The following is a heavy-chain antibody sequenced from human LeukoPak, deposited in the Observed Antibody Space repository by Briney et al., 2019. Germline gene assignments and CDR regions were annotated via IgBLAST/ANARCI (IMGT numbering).Heavy chain of an antibody. V-gene: IGHV6-1*01. Sequence: SQTLSLTCAISGXXXXSNXAAXXWIRXXXXXXXXXXXXXXXXSKWYNDYAVSVKSRITINPDTSKNQFSLQLNSVTPEDTAVYYCARDIVDEQQLVYYFDYLGQGTLVTVSS. J-gene: IGHJ4*02. CDR2: XXXXSKWYN. CDR3: ARDIVDEQQLVYYFDY. CDR1: GXXXXSNXAA. D-gene: IGHD6-13*01.